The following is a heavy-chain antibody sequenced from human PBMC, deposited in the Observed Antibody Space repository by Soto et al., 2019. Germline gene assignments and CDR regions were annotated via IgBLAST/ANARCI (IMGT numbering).Heavy chain of an antibody. CDR2: ISYDGSSK. D-gene: IGHD2-15*01. J-gene: IGHJ3*02. Sequence: PGGSLRLSCAASGFTFSSYGMHWVRQAPGKGLEWVAVISYDGSSKYYADSVKGRFTISRDNSKNTLYLQMNSLRAEDTAVYYCAKDGTCSGGSCYSDAFDIWGQGTMLTVS. CDR3: AKDGTCSGGSCYSDAFDI. CDR1: GFTFSSYG. V-gene: IGHV3-30*18.